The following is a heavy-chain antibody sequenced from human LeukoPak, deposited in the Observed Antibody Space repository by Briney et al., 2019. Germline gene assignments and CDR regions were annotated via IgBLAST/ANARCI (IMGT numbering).Heavy chain of an antibody. D-gene: IGHD1-26*01. Sequence: GASVKVSCKASGGTFSSYAISWMRQAPGQGLEWMGGIIPIFGTANYAQKFQGRVTITADKSTSTAYMELSSLRSEDTAVYYCARGVVGATSYNWYFDLWGRGTLVTVSS. CDR2: IIPIFGTA. V-gene: IGHV1-69*06. CDR1: GGTFSSYA. CDR3: ARGVVGATSYNWYFDL. J-gene: IGHJ2*01.